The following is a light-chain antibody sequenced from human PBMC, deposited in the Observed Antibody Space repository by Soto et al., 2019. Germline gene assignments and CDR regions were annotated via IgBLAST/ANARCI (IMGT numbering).Light chain of an antibody. CDR1: QSVSSN. CDR3: QQYDNWPRT. Sequence: EIVMAQSPATLSVYPGERATLSCRASQSVSSNLAWYQQKPGQAPRLLIYGASTRATVVPARFSGSESGTEFTLTISRLQSEDFAIYYCQQYDNWPRTFGQGTKVEIK. CDR2: GAS. V-gene: IGKV3-15*01. J-gene: IGKJ1*01.